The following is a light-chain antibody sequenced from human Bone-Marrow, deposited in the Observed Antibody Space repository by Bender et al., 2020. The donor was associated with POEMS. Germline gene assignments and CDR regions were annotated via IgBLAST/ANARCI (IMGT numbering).Light chain of an antibody. CDR3: QSYDSSLSGVV. V-gene: IGLV1-40*01. CDR2: GNS. Sequence: QSALTQPASVSGSPGQSITISCTGSSSNIGAGYGVHWYQQHPGSAPKLLIYGNSNRPSGVPDRFSGSKSVTSASLAISGLQAEDEADYYCQSYDSSLSGVVFGGGTKLTVL. J-gene: IGLJ2*01. CDR1: SSNIGAGYG.